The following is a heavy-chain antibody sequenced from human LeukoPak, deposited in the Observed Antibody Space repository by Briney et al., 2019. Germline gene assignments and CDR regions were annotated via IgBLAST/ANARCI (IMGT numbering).Heavy chain of an antibody. Sequence: PGGSLRLSCAASGFTFDDYAMHWVRQAPGKGLEWVSGISWNSGSIGYADSVKGRFTISRDNAKNSLYLQMNSLRAEDTAVYYCARDDFSSWYSTWDAFDIWGQGTMVTVSS. D-gene: IGHD6-13*01. CDR2: ISWNSGSI. J-gene: IGHJ3*02. CDR3: ARDDFSSWYSTWDAFDI. V-gene: IGHV3-9*01. CDR1: GFTFDDYA.